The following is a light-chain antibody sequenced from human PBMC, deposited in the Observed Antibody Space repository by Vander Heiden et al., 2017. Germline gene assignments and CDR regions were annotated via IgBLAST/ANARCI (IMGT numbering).Light chain of an antibody. Sequence: AIRMTQSPSSFSTSTGDTVTIHCRANQVISSYLAWYQQKPGKAPKLLIYAASTLQSGVPSRFSGSGSGTDFTLTISCLQSEDFATYYCQQYYSYPTFGGGTKVEIK. CDR1: QVISSY. V-gene: IGKV1-8*01. CDR3: QQYYSYPT. J-gene: IGKJ4*01. CDR2: AAS.